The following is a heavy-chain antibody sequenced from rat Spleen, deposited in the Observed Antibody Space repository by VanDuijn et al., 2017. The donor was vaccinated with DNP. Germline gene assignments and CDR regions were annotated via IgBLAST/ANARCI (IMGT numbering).Heavy chain of an antibody. V-gene: IGHV5-22*01. CDR2: ISYDGSSA. J-gene: IGHJ4*01. CDR1: RFTFNNFW. CDR3: AREDTTGAMDV. D-gene: IGHD1-6*01. Sequence: EVQLVESGGGVVQPGRSLKLSCVASRFTFNNFWMTWFRQVPTKGLEWVAYISYDGSSAYFGDSVTGRFTISRDNAKSTLYLQMNSLRSEDMATYYCAREDTTGAMDVWGQGTSVTVSS.